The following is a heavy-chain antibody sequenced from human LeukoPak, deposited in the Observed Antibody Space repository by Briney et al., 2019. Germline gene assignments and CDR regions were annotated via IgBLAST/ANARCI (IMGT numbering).Heavy chain of an antibody. CDR3: ARGPPRGKYYYMDV. Sequence: QPGGSLRLSCAASGFTFSSFDMHWVRQPTGQGLEWVSTIGTASDPYCPGSVEGRFTLSRDNAKNSLYLQMNSLTAGDTAVYYCARGPPRGKYYYMDVWGKGTTVTVSS. V-gene: IGHV3-13*05. CDR2: IGTASDP. J-gene: IGHJ6*03. D-gene: IGHD1-1*01. CDR1: GFTFSSFD.